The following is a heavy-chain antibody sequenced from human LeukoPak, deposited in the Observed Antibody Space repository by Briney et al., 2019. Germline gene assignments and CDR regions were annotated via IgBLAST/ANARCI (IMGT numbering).Heavy chain of an antibody. Sequence: PSETLSLTCTVSGDSISSGPYYWNWIRQPAGKGLEWIGRISTRGSTLYNPSLKSRLTLSVDTSNNQFSLSLNSVTAADTATYYCARDLLRGLTGSWFEAFDIWGQGTMVTVSS. CDR2: ISTRGST. V-gene: IGHV4-61*02. CDR3: ARDLLRGLTGSWFEAFDI. J-gene: IGHJ3*02. D-gene: IGHD4-17*01. CDR1: GDSISSGPYY.